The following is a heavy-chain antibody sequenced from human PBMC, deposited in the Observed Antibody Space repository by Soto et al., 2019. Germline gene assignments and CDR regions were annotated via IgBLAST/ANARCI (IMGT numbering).Heavy chain of an antibody. V-gene: IGHV4-59*06. CDR3: ARNSYSSSWFDY. D-gene: IGHD6-13*01. CDR1: GGSISSYY. CDR2: IYYSGST. J-gene: IGHJ4*02. Sequence: SETLSLTCTVSGGSISSYYWSWIRQPPGKGLEWIGYIYYSGSTYYNPSLKSRVTISVDTSKNQFSLKLSSVTAADTAVYYCARNSYSSSWFDYWGQGTLVTVSS.